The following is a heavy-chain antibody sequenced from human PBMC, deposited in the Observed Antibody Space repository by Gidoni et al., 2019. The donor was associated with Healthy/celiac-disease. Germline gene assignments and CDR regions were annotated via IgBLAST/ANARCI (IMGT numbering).Heavy chain of an antibody. J-gene: IGHJ6*02. CDR1: GFTFSSYA. Sequence: EVQLLESGGGLVQPGGSLRLSCAASGFTFSSYAMSWVRQAPGKGLEWVSAISGSGGSTYYADSVKGRFTISRDNSKNTLYLQMNSLRAEDTAVYYCAKSAVNYDILTGSMDVWGQGTTVTVSS. CDR2: ISGSGGST. D-gene: IGHD3-9*01. V-gene: IGHV3-23*01. CDR3: AKSAVNYDILTGSMDV.